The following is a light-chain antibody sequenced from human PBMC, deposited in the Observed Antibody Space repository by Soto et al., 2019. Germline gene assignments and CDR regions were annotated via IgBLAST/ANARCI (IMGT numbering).Light chain of an antibody. Sequence: DVVLTQSPLSLPVTLGQPASISCKSSQSLVSSDGNTYLHWFQQRPGQSPRRLIYKVSNRDSGVPDRFSGSGSGTEFSLKISRVEAEDVGVYYCVQATHWPYTFGQGTKLEI. CDR1: QSLVSSDGNTY. CDR3: VQATHWPYT. V-gene: IGKV2-30*01. J-gene: IGKJ2*01. CDR2: KVS.